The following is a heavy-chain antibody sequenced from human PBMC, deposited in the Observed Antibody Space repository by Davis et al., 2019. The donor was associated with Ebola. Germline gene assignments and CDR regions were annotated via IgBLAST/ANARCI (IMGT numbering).Heavy chain of an antibody. CDR2: ISSTSTYV. Sequence: GESLKISCEASGFTFSTYGMNWVRQAPGKGLEWVSSISSTSTYVTHADSVKGRFTISRDNAKNSLYLQMNSLGVEDTAMYYCASYDQKRVRDGLAVAGSLTWGQGTLVTVSS. V-gene: IGHV3-21*01. J-gene: IGHJ1*01. D-gene: IGHD6-19*01. CDR3: ASYDQKRVRDGLAVAGSLT. CDR1: GFTFSTYG.